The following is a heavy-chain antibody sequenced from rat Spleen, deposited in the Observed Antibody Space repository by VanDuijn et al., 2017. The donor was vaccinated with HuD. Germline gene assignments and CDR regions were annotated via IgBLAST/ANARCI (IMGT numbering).Heavy chain of an antibody. V-gene: IGHV5-31*01. CDR3: ARRHYGYTDDFDF. J-gene: IGHJ2*01. CDR1: GFTFDEYW. CDR2: ITNTGGSI. D-gene: IGHD1-9*01. Sequence: EVQLVESGGGLVQPGRSLKLSCVASGFTFDEYWMTWIRQAPGRGLEWVASITNTGGSIYHADSVKGRFTMSRDNAQNTLYLQMNSLRSEDTATYYCARRHYGYTDDFDFWGQGVMVTVSP.